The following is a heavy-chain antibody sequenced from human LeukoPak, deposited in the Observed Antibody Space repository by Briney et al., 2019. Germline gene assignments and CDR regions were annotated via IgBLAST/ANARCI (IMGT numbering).Heavy chain of an antibody. D-gene: IGHD3-10*01. J-gene: IGHJ6*02. CDR3: AVIRNYYYYYGMDV. V-gene: IGHV4-39*01. CDR1: GGSISSSSYY. CDR2: IYYSGST. Sequence: PSETLSLTCTVSGGSISSSSYYWDWIRQPPGKGLEWIGSIYYSGSTYYNPSLKSRVTISVDTSKNQFSLKLSSVTAADTAVYYCAVIRNYYYYYGMDVWGQGTTVTVSS.